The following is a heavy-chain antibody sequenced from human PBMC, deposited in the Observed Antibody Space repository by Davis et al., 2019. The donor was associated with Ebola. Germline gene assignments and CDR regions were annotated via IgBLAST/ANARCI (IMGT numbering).Heavy chain of an antibody. D-gene: IGHD3-9*01. V-gene: IGHV1-8*01. CDR2: MNPNSENT. J-gene: IGHJ6*02. CDR1: GYTFTTYD. Sequence: AASVKVSCKASGYTFTTYDIHWVRQATGQGLEWMGWMNPNSENTGYAQKFQGRVTMTRSTSISTAYMALSSLRSEDTAVYYCARGGYFDWLTRWHYYGMDVWGQGTTVIVSS. CDR3: ARGGYFDWLTRWHYYGMDV.